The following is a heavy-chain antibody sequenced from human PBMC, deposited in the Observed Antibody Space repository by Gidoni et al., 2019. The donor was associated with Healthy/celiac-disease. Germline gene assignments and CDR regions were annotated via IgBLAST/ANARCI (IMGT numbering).Heavy chain of an antibody. J-gene: IGHJ6*02. V-gene: IGHV3-74*01. CDR3: AREEVVVVPAAIPIYYYDGMDV. CDR2: INSDGSST. Sequence: EVQLVESGGGLVQPGGSLRLSCAASGFTFSSYWMHWVRQAPGKGLVWVSRINSDGSSTSYADSVKGRFTISRDNAKNTLYLQMNSLRAEDTAVYYCAREEVVVVPAAIPIYYYDGMDVWGQGTTVTVSS. D-gene: IGHD2-2*02. CDR1: GFTFSSYW.